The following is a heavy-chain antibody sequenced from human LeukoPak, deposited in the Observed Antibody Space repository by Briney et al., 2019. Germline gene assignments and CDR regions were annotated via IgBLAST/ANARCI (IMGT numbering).Heavy chain of an antibody. D-gene: IGHD1-1*01. V-gene: IGHV4-34*01. CDR3: ARPGRLGKWFHP. CDR1: GGSFSGYY. Sequence: SETLSLTCAVYGGSFSGYYWSWIRPPPGKGLEWVGEINHSGSTNHNPSLKSRVTISVDTSKNQFSLKLSSVTAADTAVYYCARPGRLGKWFHPWGQGTLVTVSS. CDR2: INHSGST. J-gene: IGHJ5*02.